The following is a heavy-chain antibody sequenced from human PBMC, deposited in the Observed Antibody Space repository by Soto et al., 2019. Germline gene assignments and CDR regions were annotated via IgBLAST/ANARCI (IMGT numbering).Heavy chain of an antibody. V-gene: IGHV3-33*01. J-gene: IGHJ4*02. CDR1: GFTFSSYG. CDR3: ARPPKEGVSLDY. CDR2: IWYDGSNK. D-gene: IGHD6-13*01. Sequence: PGWSLRLSCAASGFTFSSYGMHWVRQAPGKGLEWVAVIWYDGSNKYYADSVKGRFTISRDNSKNTLYLQMNSLRAEDTAVYYCARPPKEGVSLDYWGQGTLVTVSS.